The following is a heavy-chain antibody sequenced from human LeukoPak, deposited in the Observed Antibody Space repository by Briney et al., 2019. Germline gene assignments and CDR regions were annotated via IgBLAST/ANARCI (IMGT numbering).Heavy chain of an antibody. CDR2: IKSKTDGGTT. Sequence: GGSLRLSCAASGFTFSNAWMSWVRQAPGKGLEWVGRIKSKTDGGTTDYAAPVKGRFTISRDDSKNTLYLQMNSLKTEDTAVYYCTTDPGADMGDFDYWGQGTLVTVSS. CDR3: TTDPGADMGDFDY. J-gene: IGHJ4*02. D-gene: IGHD1-26*01. V-gene: IGHV3-15*01. CDR1: GFTFSNAW.